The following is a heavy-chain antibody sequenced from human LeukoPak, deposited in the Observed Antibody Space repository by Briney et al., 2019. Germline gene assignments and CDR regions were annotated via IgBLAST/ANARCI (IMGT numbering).Heavy chain of an antibody. CDR1: GFTFSSFS. CDR2: ISSTGSTI. V-gene: IGHV3-48*02. D-gene: IGHD4-11*01. CDR3: ARDLISGDYTFDY. Sequence: GGSLRLSCAVSGFTFSSFSMNWVRQAPAKGLEWVSYISSTGSTIYYANSVKGRFTVSRDNAKDSLYLQMNNLRDEDTAVYYCARDLISGDYTFDYWGQGALVA. J-gene: IGHJ4*02.